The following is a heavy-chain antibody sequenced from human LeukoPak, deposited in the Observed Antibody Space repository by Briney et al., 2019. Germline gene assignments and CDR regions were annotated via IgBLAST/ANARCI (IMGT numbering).Heavy chain of an antibody. CDR1: GFSFGDYA. V-gene: IGHV3-9*03. CDR2: VSWNSGSI. CDR3: AKEGTIGELDY. Sequence: GGSLRLSCAASGFSFGDYAMHWVRHAPGKGLEWVAGVSWNSGSIVYADSVKGRFTISRDNAKNSLYLQMNSLRAEDMALYYCAKEGTIGELDYWGQGTLVTVSS. J-gene: IGHJ4*02. D-gene: IGHD1-14*01.